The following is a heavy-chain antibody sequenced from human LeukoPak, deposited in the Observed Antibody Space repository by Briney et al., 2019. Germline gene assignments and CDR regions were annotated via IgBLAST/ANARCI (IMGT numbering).Heavy chain of an antibody. CDR2: ISGSGGST. J-gene: IGHJ3*02. V-gene: IGHV3-23*01. CDR1: GFTFSSYG. Sequence: PGGSLRLSCAASGFTFSSYGMSWVRQAPGKGLEWVSAISGSGGSTYYADSVKGRFTISRDNSKNTLYLQMNSLRAEDTAVYYCAKDLYDSSGYYYPGGYAFDIWGQGTMVTVSS. CDR3: AKDLYDSSGYYYPGGYAFDI. D-gene: IGHD3-22*01.